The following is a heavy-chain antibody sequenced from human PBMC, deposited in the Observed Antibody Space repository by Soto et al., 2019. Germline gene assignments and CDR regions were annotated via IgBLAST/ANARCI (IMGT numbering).Heavy chain of an antibody. D-gene: IGHD1-26*01. CDR1: GFTFSSYG. CDR3: ARDRSGTYKAGKGY. Sequence: GGSLRLSCAASGFTFSSYGMHWVRQAPGKGLEWVAVISYDGSHKYYADSLKGRFTISRDNSKNTLYLQMNSLRADDTAVYYCARDRSGTYKAGKGYWGQGTLVTVSS. CDR2: ISYDGSHK. V-gene: IGHV3-30*03. J-gene: IGHJ4*02.